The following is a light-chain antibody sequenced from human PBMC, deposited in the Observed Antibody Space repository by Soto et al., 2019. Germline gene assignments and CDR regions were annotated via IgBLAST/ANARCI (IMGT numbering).Light chain of an antibody. J-gene: IGKJ1*01. Sequence: PGERATLSCRASQSVSSSFLAWYQQKPGQAPRLLIYGASSRPTGIPDRFSGSGSGTDFTLTISRLGPEDFAVYYCQQYCSSPWTFGQGTKVEIK. CDR1: QSVSSSF. V-gene: IGKV3-20*01. CDR2: GAS. CDR3: QQYCSSPWT.